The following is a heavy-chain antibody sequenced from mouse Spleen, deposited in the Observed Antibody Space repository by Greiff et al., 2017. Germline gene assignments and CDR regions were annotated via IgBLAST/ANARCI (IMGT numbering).Heavy chain of an antibody. CDR2: IYPGDGDT. Sequence: QVQLQQSGPELVKPGASVKISCKASGYAFSSSWMNWVKQRPGKGLEWIGRIYPGDGDTNYNGKFKGKATLTADKSSSTAYMQLSSLTSEDSAVYFCTRSKDAPEGAWFAYWGQGTLVTVSA. CDR1: GYAFSSSW. V-gene: IGHV1-82*01. CDR3: TRSKDAPEGAWFAY. J-gene: IGHJ3*01.